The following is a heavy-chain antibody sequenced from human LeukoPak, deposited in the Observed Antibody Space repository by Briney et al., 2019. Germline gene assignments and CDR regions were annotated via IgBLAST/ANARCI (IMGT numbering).Heavy chain of an antibody. CDR2: ISAYNGTT. V-gene: IGHV1-18*01. J-gene: IGHJ5*02. CDR1: GYTLTSYG. Sequence: ASVKVSCKASGYTLTSYGISWVRQAPGQGREGMGWISAYNGTTNYAQMLHGIVPLTTAPSTTTAYMELRSLRSDDTAVYYFARASAAYCGGDCFSTWFDPWGQGTLVTVSS. D-gene: IGHD2-21*02. CDR3: ARASAAYCGGDCFSTWFDP.